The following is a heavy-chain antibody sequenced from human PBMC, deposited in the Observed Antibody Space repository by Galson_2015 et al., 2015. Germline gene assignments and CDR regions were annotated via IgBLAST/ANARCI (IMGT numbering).Heavy chain of an antibody. V-gene: IGHV3-33*01. D-gene: IGHD2-21*02. CDR3: ARGPCGGDCYSLYYFDY. CDR1: GFTFSSYG. Sequence: SLRLSCAASGFTFSSYGMHWVRQAPGKGLEWVAVIWYDGSNKYYADSVKGRFTISRDNSKNTLYLQMNSLRAEDTAVYYCARGPCGGDCYSLYYFDYWGQGTLVTVSS. CDR2: IWYDGSNK. J-gene: IGHJ4*02.